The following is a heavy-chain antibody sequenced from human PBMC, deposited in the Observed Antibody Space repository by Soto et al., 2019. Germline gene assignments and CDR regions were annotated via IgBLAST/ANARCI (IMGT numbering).Heavy chain of an antibody. V-gene: IGHV3-23*01. D-gene: IGHD2-15*01. CDR1: GFTFNNYA. CDR2: ISATGGST. J-gene: IGHJ3*02. CDR3: AKAEYCSGGSCYFRAFDI. Sequence: PGGSLRLSCAASGFTFNNYAMNWVRQAPGKGLEWVATISATGGSTYYADSVKGRFTISRDNSKNTLYLQMNGLRVEDTAVYYCAKAEYCSGGSCYFRAFDIWGQGTMVTV.